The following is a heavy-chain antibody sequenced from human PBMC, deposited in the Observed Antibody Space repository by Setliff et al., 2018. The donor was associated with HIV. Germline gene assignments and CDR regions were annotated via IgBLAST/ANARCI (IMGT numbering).Heavy chain of an antibody. V-gene: IGHV4-39*01. Sequence: SETLSLTCTVPGGSISSSSYYWGWIRQPPGKGLEWIGSIYYSGSTYYNPSLKSRVTISVDASNNQFSLKLTSVTAAETAVYYCARYYCPTGECYGFDIWGQGTRVTVSS. CDR1: GGSISSSSYY. CDR3: ARYYCPTGECYGFDI. J-gene: IGHJ3*02. CDR2: IYYSGST. D-gene: IGHD2-8*01.